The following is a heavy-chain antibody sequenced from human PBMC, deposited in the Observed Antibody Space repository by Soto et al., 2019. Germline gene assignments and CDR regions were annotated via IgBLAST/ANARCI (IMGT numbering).Heavy chain of an antibody. Sequence: SETLSLTCTVSGGSISSISYYWVWIRQPPGKGLEWIGSIYYSGSTYYNPSLKSRVTISVDTSKNQFSLKLSSVTAADTAVYYCARRNYDFWIGYYWHDWGQGTLVTVS. V-gene: IGHV4-39*01. CDR3: ARRNYDFWIGYYWHD. J-gene: IGHJ4*02. D-gene: IGHD3-3*01. CDR2: IYYSGST. CDR1: GGSISSISYY.